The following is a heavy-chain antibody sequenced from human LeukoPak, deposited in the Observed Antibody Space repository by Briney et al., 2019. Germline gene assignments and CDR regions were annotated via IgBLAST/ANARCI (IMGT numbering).Heavy chain of an antibody. J-gene: IGHJ4*02. CDR2: ISSNGGST. CDR3: VKGGITMVRGVIAASDY. V-gene: IGHV3-64D*06. CDR1: GFTFSSYA. D-gene: IGHD3-10*01. Sequence: PGGSLRLSCSASGFTFSSYAMHWVRQAPGKGLEYVSAISSNGGSTYYADSVKGRFTISRDNSKNTLYLQMSSLRAEDTAVYYCVKGGITMVRGVIAASDYWGQGTLVTVSS.